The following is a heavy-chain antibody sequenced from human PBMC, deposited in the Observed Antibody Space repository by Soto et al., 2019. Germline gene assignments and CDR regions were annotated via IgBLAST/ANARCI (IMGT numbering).Heavy chain of an antibody. V-gene: IGHV1-18*01. Sequence: ASVKVACKASGYTFTSYGISWVRQAHGQGLEWMGWISAYNGNTNYAQKLQGRVTMTTDTPTSTAYMELRSLRSDDTAVYYCARGVVKYDFWSGYYTPYGMDVWGQGTTVTVPS. CDR1: GYTFTSYG. CDR2: ISAYNGNT. J-gene: IGHJ6*02. D-gene: IGHD3-3*01. CDR3: ARGVVKYDFWSGYYTPYGMDV.